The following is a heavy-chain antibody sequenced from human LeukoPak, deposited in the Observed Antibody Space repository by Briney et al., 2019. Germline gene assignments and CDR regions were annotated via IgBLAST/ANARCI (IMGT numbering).Heavy chain of an antibody. V-gene: IGHV3-48*03. J-gene: IGHJ4*02. Sequence: GGSLRLSCIASGFSFSSFEMNWVRQAPGKGLEWVSYISSSSITLYADSVKGRFTISRDNARDSLYLQMNSLRAEDTAVYYCARSLSGYITDPFFDQWGQGALVTVSS. CDR2: ISSSSIT. CDR3: ARSLSGYITDPFFDQ. CDR1: GFSFSSFE. D-gene: IGHD5-12*01.